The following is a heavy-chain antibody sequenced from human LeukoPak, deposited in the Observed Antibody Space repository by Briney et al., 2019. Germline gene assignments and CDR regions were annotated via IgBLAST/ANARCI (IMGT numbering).Heavy chain of an antibody. CDR1: GGSIDITNY. CDR3: TREDRPYCPFAY. D-gene: IGHD1-26*01. Sequence: SETLSLTCGVSGGSIDITNYWSWVRQAPGKGLEWIGEIAHDGTTNYNPSLRSRVAMSFDRANNQFSLSLTSVAAADTAVYYCTREDRPYCPFAYWGQGTLVTVSS. J-gene: IGHJ4*02. CDR2: IAHDGTT. V-gene: IGHV4-4*02.